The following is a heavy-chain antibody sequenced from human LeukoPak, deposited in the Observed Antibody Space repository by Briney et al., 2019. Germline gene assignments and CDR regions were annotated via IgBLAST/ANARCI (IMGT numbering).Heavy chain of an antibody. CDR1: GYTFTGYY. D-gene: IGHD2-8*01. CDR3: ARGLGYCTNGVCYTNRYFQH. V-gene: IGHV1-2*02. Sequence: ASVKVSCKASGYTFTGYYMHWVRQAPGQGLEWMGWINPNSGGTNYAQKFQGRVTMTRDTSISTAYMELSRLRSDDTAVYYCARGLGYCTNGVCYTNRYFQHWGQGTLVTVSS. CDR2: INPNSGGT. J-gene: IGHJ1*01.